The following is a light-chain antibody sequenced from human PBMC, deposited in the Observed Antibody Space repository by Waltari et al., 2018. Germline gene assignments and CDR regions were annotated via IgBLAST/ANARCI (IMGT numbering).Light chain of an antibody. J-gene: IGLJ2*01. Sequence: QSVLTQPPSVSGAPGQRVTISCTGSSSNIGAGYDVHWYQQLPGTAPKLLIYGNSNRPSGGPDRVSGSKSGTSASLAITGLQAEDEADYYGQSYDSSLSGSRVFGGGTKLTVL. CDR1: SSNIGAGYD. V-gene: IGLV1-40*01. CDR2: GNS. CDR3: QSYDSSLSGSRV.